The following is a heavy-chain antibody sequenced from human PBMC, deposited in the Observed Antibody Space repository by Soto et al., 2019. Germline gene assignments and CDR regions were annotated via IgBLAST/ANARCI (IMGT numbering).Heavy chain of an antibody. CDR2: ISGSGFKK. CDR1: GFLFENFG. CDR3: AKNQGVELVPLATVDWFDP. D-gene: IGHD3-10*01. V-gene: IGHV3-23*01. Sequence: LRLSCAASGFLFENFGMSWVRQAPGKGLEWISSISGSGFKKYYADSVKGRFTISRDNSKSTVYLELNNLSAEDTAVYHCAKNQGVELVPLATVDWFDPWGQGSVVTVSS. J-gene: IGHJ5*02.